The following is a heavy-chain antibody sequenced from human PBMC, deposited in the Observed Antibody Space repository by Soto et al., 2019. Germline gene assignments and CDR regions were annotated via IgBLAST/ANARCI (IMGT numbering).Heavy chain of an antibody. CDR3: ARDYGDY. Sequence: QVQLVESGGGVVQPGRSLRLSCAASGFTFSSYAMHWVRQAPGKGLEWVAVISYDGSNKYYADSVKGRFTISRDNSKYTLYLQMNSLRAEDTAVYYCARDYGDYWGQGTLVTVSS. D-gene: IGHD4-17*01. CDR1: GFTFSSYA. J-gene: IGHJ4*02. CDR2: ISYDGSNK. V-gene: IGHV3-30-3*01.